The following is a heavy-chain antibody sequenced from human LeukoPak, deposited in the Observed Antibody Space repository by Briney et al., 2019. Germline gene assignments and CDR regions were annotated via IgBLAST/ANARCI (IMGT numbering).Heavy chain of an antibody. CDR2: ISGSGDST. D-gene: IGHD1-26*01. Sequence: GGSLRLSCAASGFTFSNFWMSWVRQAPGKGLEWVSVISGSGDSTYYSDSVKGRFTISRDNSKNTLHLQMNSLRAEDTAVYYCAKDHVGRSGSYLAFDYWGQGTLVTVSS. CDR1: GFTFSNFW. J-gene: IGHJ4*02. CDR3: AKDHVGRSGSYLAFDY. V-gene: IGHV3-23*01.